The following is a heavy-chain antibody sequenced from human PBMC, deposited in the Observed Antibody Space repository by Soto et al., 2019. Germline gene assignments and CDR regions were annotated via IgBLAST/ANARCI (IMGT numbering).Heavy chain of an antibody. J-gene: IGHJ6*02. Sequence: SSETLSLTCTVSGGSISSGYYYWSWIRQPPGKGLEWIGYIYYSGSTYYNPSLKSRVTISVDTSKNQFSLKLSSVTAADTAVYYCARDKSGGSGGMDVWGQGTTVTVSS. CDR3: ARDKSGGSGGMDV. CDR1: GGSISSGYYY. V-gene: IGHV4-30-4*01. CDR2: IYYSGST. D-gene: IGHD3-16*01.